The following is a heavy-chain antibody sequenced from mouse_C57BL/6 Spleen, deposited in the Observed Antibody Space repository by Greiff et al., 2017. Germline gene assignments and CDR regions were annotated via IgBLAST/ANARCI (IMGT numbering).Heavy chain of an antibody. J-gene: IGHJ4*01. V-gene: IGHV5-9-1*02. CDR1: GFTFSSYA. CDR2: ISSGGDYI. Sequence: DVQLVESGEGLGKPGGSLKLSCAAPGFTFSSYAMSWVGQTPEKRLEWVAYISSGGDYIYYADTVKGRFTISRDNARNTLYLQMSSLKSEDTAMYYCTRDTPRIDYWGQGTSATISS. CDR3: TRDTPRIDY. D-gene: IGHD5-2*01.